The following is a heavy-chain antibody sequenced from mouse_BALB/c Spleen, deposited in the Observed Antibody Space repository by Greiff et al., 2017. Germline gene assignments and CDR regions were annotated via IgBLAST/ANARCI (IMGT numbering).Heavy chain of an antibody. D-gene: IGHD1-1*01. V-gene: IGHV1-7*01. J-gene: IGHJ2*02. Sequence: QVQLQQSGAELAKPGASVKMSCKASGYTFTSYWMHWVKQRPGQGLEWIGYINPSTGYTEYNQKFKDKATLTADKSSSTAYMQLSSLTSEDSAVYYCYYCGCIYFLVFWGRGTSLTVPS. CDR1: GYTFTSYW. CDR2: INPSTGYT. CDR3: YYCGCIYFLVF.